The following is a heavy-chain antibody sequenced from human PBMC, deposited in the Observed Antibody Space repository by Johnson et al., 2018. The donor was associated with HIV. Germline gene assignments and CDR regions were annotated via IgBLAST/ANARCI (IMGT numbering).Heavy chain of an antibody. CDR3: AREPLGMGSDYYRRTAAHAFDI. CDR1: VFIFDDYG. Sequence: EVQLVESGGGVVRPGGSLRLSCAASVFIFDDYGMSWVRPAPGKGLDWVSGLNWNGVSTGYADAVKGRFTISSDNAKNSLYLQINSPGAEDTALYYCAREPLGMGSDYYRRTAAHAFDIWGQGTMVTVSS. D-gene: IGHD3-22*01. J-gene: IGHJ3*02. V-gene: IGHV3-20*04. CDR2: LNWNGVST.